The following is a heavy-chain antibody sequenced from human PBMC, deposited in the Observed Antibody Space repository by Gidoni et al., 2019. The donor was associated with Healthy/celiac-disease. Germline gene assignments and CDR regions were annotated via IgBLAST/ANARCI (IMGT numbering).Heavy chain of an antibody. V-gene: IGHV5-10-1*01. J-gene: IGHJ6*03. D-gene: IGHD3-10*01. Sequence: ESLRISCTGSGYSFTSYWISWVRQMPGKGLEWMGRIDPSDSYTNYSPSFQGHVTISADKSISTAYLQWSSLKASDTAMYYCARILYGSVRPNDYYFYMNAWDRGTTLTVPS. CDR2: IDPSDSYT. CDR1: GYSFTSYW. CDR3: ARILYGSVRPNDYYFYMNA.